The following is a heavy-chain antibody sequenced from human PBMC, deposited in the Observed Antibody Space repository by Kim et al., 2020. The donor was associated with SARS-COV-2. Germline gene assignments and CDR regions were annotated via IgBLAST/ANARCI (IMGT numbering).Heavy chain of an antibody. CDR2: LSWNSGSI. V-gene: IGHV3-9*01. J-gene: IGHJ6*02. D-gene: IGHD3-9*01. CDR1: GFTFDDYA. Sequence: GGSLRLSCAASGFTFDDYAMHWVRQAPGKGLEWVSGLSWNSGSIGYADSVKGRFTISRDNAKNSLYLQMNSLRAEDTALYYCAKDDRAHYDILTGYYDLDVWGQGTTVTVS. CDR3: AKDDRAHYDILTGYYDLDV.